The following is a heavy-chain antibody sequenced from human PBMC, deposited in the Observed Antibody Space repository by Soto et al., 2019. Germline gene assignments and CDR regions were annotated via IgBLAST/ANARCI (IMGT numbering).Heavy chain of an antibody. CDR3: ARYRTKVPVAFDV. D-gene: IGHD3-16*02. J-gene: IGHJ3*01. CDR2: MNPSGRNT. CDR1: GLAFPIDD. Sequence: QVQLVQSGAEVKKPGASVQVSCKASGLAFPIDDIIWVRQTIGQGLEFMGWMNPSGRNTGYTQKFKGGATFTWNTPTNTAYMDLSGLRSEDTAVYYCARYRTKVPVAFDVWGQGTMVTVSS. V-gene: IGHV1-8*01.